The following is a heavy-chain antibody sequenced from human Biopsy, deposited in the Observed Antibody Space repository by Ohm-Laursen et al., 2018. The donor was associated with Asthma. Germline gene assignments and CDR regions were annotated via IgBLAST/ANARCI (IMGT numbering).Heavy chain of an antibody. CDR1: GFSFSDYY. CDR2: ISSRGSNL. Sequence: GSLRLSCSASGFSFSDYYMMWIRQAPGKGLEWVAYISSRGSNLYYADSVKGRFTISRDNPKKSVYLQLDSLRVEDTAVYYCARVFESSEWGPFYHFGLDVWGQGTTVAVSS. CDR3: ARVFESSEWGPFYHFGLDV. V-gene: IGHV3-11*01. D-gene: IGHD6-25*01. J-gene: IGHJ6*02.